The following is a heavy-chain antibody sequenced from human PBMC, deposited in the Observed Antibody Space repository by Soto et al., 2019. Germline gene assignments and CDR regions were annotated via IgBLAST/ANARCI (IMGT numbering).Heavy chain of an antibody. D-gene: IGHD3-22*01. CDR2: IIPIFGTA. J-gene: IGHJ5*02. V-gene: IGHV1-69*13. Sequence: SVKVSCKASGGTFSSYAINWVRQAPGQGLEWMGGIIPIFGTANYAQKLQGRVTITADESTSTAYMELSSLRSEDTAVYCCARDRGPSSGYYPYWFDPWGQGTLVTVSS. CDR1: GGTFSSYA. CDR3: ARDRGPSSGYYPYWFDP.